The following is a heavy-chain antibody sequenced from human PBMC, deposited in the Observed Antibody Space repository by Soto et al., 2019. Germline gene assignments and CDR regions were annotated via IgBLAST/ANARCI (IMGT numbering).Heavy chain of an antibody. J-gene: IGHJ5*01. Sequence: PSETLSLTCAVYGGSFSGHSWTWIRQSPGKGLEWIGDINHSGRVNYSPSLKSRVTISLDTSKNQFSLTLSAVTAADTAMYYCSTRASDTNGHYRLDPWGQGTMVTVYS. D-gene: IGHD2-8*01. CDR1: GGSFSGHS. CDR2: INHSGRV. CDR3: STRASDTNGHYRLDP. V-gene: IGHV4-34*01.